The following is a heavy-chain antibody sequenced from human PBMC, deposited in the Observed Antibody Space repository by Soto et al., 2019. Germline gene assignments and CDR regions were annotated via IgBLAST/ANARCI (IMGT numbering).Heavy chain of an antibody. CDR2: IRSKANSYAT. CDR3: TSVLRYFDWLLYPNAFDI. V-gene: IGHV3-73*01. CDR1: GFTFSGSA. J-gene: IGHJ3*02. Sequence: GGSLRLSCAASGFTFSGSAMHWVRQASGKGLEWVGRIRSKANSYATAYAASVKGRFTISRDDSKNTAYLQMNSLKTEDTAVYYCTSVLRYFDWLLYPNAFDIWGQGTMVTVSS. D-gene: IGHD3-9*01.